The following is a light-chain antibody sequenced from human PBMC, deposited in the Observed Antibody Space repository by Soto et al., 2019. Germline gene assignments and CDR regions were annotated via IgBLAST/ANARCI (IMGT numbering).Light chain of an antibody. V-gene: IGKV1-8*01. CDR2: AAS. J-gene: IGKJ1*01. CDR3: QQYYSYPRT. CDR1: QGISSY. Sequence: AIRMTQSPSSLSASPGDRVTITCRASQGISSYLAWYQQKPGKAPKLLIYAASTLQSGVQSRFSGSGSGTDFTLTISCLQSEDFATYYCQQYYSYPRTFGQGTKVEIK.